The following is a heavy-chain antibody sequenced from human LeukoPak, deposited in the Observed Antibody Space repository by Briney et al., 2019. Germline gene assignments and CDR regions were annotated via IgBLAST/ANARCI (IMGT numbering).Heavy chain of an antibody. J-gene: IGHJ4*02. Sequence: GGSLRLSCAASGFTFSDYYMSWIRQAPGKGLEWVSYISSSGSTIYYADSVKGRFTISRDNAKNSLYLRMNSLRAEDTAVYYCARAPDYYDSSGYFGYWGQGTLVTVSS. D-gene: IGHD3-22*01. CDR1: GFTFSDYY. V-gene: IGHV3-11*01. CDR2: ISSSGSTI. CDR3: ARAPDYYDSSGYFGY.